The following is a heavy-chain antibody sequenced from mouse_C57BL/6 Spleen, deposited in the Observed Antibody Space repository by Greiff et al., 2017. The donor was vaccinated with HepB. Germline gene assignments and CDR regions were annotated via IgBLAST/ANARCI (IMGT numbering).Heavy chain of an antibody. D-gene: IGHD1-1*01. Sequence: QVQLQQPGAELVRPGSSVKLSCKASGYTFTSYWMHWVKQRPIQGLEWIGNIDPSDSETHYNQKFKDKATLTVDKSSSTAYMQLSSLTSEDSEVYYCARGGTTYAMDYWGQGTSVTVSS. CDR1: GYTFTSYW. J-gene: IGHJ4*01. V-gene: IGHV1-52*01. CDR2: IDPSDSET. CDR3: ARGGTTYAMDY.